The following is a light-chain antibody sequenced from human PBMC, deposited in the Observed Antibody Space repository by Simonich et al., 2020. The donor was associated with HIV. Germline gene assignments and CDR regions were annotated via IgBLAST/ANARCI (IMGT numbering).Light chain of an antibody. V-gene: IGKV4-1*01. CDR3: QHYNNWPPGT. CDR1: QSVLYSSNNKNY. J-gene: IGKJ1*01. Sequence: DIVMTQSPDSLAVSLGERATINCKSSQSVLYSSNNKNYLAWYQQKPGQPPKLLIYWASTRESGVPDRFSGSGSGTDFTLTISSLQSEDFAIYYCQHYNNWPPGTFGQGTKVEFK. CDR2: WAS.